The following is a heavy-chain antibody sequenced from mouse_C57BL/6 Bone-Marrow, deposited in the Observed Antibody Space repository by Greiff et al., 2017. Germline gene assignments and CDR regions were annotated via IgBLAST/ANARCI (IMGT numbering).Heavy chain of an antibody. J-gene: IGHJ3*01. CDR2: IDPSDSYT. D-gene: IGHD4-1*01. Sequence: QVQLQQSGAELVKPGASVKLSCKASGYTFTSYWMQWVKQRPGQGLEWIGEIDPSDSYTNYNQKFKGKATLTVDTSSSTAYMQLSSLTSEDSAVYYCAITAWFAYWGQGTLVTVSA. CDR1: GYTFTSYW. V-gene: IGHV1-50*01. CDR3: AITAWFAY.